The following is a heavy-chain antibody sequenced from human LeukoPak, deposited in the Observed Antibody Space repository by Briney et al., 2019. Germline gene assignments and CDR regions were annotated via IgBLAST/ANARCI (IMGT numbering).Heavy chain of an antibody. CDR1: GFTFSSYC. J-gene: IGHJ6*01. V-gene: IGHV3-7*01. Sequence: GGSLSLSCAASGFTFSSYCMSWVRQAPGKGLEWVANIKQDGSEKYYVYSVRGRFTISRDNTKNSLYLQMDRLRAEEAAVYYCGRDLKDCSSTSCYYYYYYGMVVWGQGATVIV. D-gene: IGHD2-2*01. CDR2: IKQDGSEK. CDR3: GRDLKDCSSTSCYYYYYYGMVV.